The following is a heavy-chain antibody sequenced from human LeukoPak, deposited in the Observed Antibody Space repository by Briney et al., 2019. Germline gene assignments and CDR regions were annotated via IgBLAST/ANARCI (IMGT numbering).Heavy chain of an antibody. Sequence: SVKVSCKASGGTFSSCAISWVRQAPGQGLEWMGGIIPIFGTANYAQKFQGRVTITADESTSTAYMELSSLRSEDTAVYYCALRRYCSGGSCYSGNYWGEGTLVTVSS. D-gene: IGHD2-15*01. CDR3: ALRRYCSGGSCYSGNY. CDR2: IIPIFGTA. CDR1: GGTFSSCA. J-gene: IGHJ4*02. V-gene: IGHV1-69*01.